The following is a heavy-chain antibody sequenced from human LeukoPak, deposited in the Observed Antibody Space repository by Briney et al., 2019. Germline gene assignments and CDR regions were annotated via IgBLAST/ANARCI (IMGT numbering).Heavy chain of an antibody. CDR2: ISGSGGRT. Sequence: GGPLRLSCAASGFTFSTYWMHWVRQAPGKGLEWVSAISGSGGRTYYADSVKGRFTISRDNSKNTLYLQMNSLRAEDTAVYYCAKVRAPRQYYFDYWGQGTLVTVSS. J-gene: IGHJ4*02. CDR3: AKVRAPRQYYFDY. V-gene: IGHV3-23*01. D-gene: IGHD1-26*01. CDR1: GFTFSTYW.